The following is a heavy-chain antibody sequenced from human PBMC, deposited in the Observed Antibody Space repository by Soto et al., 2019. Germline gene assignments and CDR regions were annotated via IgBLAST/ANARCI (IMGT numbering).Heavy chain of an antibody. CDR3: AHRVLRTVFGLVTTTAIYFDF. V-gene: IGHV2-5*02. CDR2: FYWDDDK. Sequence: QITLNESGPTQVKPRQTLTLTCTCSGFALTTSGLGVGWIRQSPGKGPEWLGRFYWDDDKRYSPSLKSRLTITKDTSKNQVVMTLAELDPADNATYYCAHRVLRTVFGLVTTTAIYFDFWGQGTPVAVSS. CDR1: GFALTTSGLG. D-gene: IGHD3-3*01. J-gene: IGHJ4*02.